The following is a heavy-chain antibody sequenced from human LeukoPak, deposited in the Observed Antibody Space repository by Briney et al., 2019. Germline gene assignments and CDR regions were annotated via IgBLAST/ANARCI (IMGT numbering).Heavy chain of an antibody. CDR3: ARDLGPATAILNWFDP. CDR2: ISSSSSYI. V-gene: IGHV3-21*01. J-gene: IGHJ5*02. CDR1: GFTLSSYW. D-gene: IGHD2-2*02. Sequence: GGSLRLSCAASGFTLSSYWMHWVRQAPGKGLEWVSSISSSSSYIYYADSVKGRFTISRDNAKNSLYLQMNSLRAEDTAVYYCARDLGPATAILNWFDPWGQGTLVTVSS.